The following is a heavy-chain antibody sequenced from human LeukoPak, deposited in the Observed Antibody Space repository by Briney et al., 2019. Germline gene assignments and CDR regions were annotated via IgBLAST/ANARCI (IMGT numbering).Heavy chain of an antibody. CDR1: GFTFSSYA. CDR2: ISGSGGST. CDR3: AKDRGYSYGYDYYGMDV. V-gene: IGHV3-23*01. J-gene: IGHJ6*02. Sequence: PGGSLRLSCAASGFTFSSYAMSWVRQAPGKGLEWVSAISGSGGSTYYADSVKGRFTISRDNSKNTLYLQMNNLRAEDTAVYYCAKDRGYSYGYDYYGMDVWGQGTTVTVSS. D-gene: IGHD5-18*01.